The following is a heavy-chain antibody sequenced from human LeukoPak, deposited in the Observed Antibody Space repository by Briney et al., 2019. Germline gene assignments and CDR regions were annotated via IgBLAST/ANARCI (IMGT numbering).Heavy chain of an antibody. J-gene: IGHJ4*02. V-gene: IGHV3-21*01. CDR2: ISSSSSYI. CDR1: GFTFSSYS. D-gene: IGHD3-3*01. CDR3: ARALSIFGVVKYYFDY. Sequence: GGSLRLSCAASGFTFSSYSMNWLRQAPGKGLESVSSISSSSSYIYYADSVKGRFTTSRDNAKNSLYLQMNSLRAEDTAVYYCARALSIFGVVKYYFDYWGQGTLVTVSS.